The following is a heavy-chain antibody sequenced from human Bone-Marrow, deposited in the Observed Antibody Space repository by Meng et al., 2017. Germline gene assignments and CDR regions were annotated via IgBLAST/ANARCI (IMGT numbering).Heavy chain of an antibody. CDR3: ATRGNPYLNR. CDR2: INVYKGIT. V-gene: IGHV1-18*01. Sequence: VQRGQAGAAVEKLGAPVKVSWDASGYNLRSDGFAWVRQAPEQGLEWMGWINVYKGITNYAQKFQGRVTMSTDTSTTIGYMELTSLTPDDTAIYYCATRGNPYLNRWGQGTLVTVSS. J-gene: IGHJ4*02. CDR1: GYNLRSDG.